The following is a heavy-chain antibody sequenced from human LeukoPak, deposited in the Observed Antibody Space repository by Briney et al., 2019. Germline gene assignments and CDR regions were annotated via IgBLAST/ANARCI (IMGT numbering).Heavy chain of an antibody. CDR1: GFTFSDYW. CDR3: ARAVYDSSAYQPLEH. V-gene: IGHV3-74*01. J-gene: IGHJ1*01. Sequence: GGPLRLSCAASGFTFSDYWMHWVRQAPRKVVVWVSRINSDGSSTAYADSVKGRFTISRDNARNTLYLQMNSLRAEDTAVYYCARAVYDSSAYQPLEHWGQGTLVTVSS. CDR2: INSDGSST. D-gene: IGHD3-22*01.